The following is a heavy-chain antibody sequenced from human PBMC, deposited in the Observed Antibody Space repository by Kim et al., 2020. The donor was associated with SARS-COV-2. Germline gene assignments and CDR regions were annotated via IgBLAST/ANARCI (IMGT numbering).Heavy chain of an antibody. CDR3: ARDGRGDYYGSGRWEWGMDV. CDR2: IYHSGST. Sequence: SETLSLTCAVSGGSISSSNWWSWVRQPPGKGLEWIGEIYHSGSTNYNPSLKSRVTISVDKSKNQFSLKLSSVTAADTAVYYCARDGRGDYYGSGRWEWGMDVWGQGTTVTVSS. D-gene: IGHD3-10*01. CDR1: GGSISSSNW. J-gene: IGHJ6*02. V-gene: IGHV4-4*02.